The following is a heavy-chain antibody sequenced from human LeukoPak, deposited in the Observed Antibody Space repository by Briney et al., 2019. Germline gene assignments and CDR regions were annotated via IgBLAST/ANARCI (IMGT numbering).Heavy chain of an antibody. CDR3: ARTTSGGVIAIDY. CDR1: GGSISSSSYY. Sequence: SETLSLTCTVSGGSISSSSYYWGWIRQPPGKGLEWIGSIYYSGFTYYNPSLKSRVTISVDTSKNQFSLRVSSVTAADTAVYYCARTTSGGVIAIDYWGQGTPVTVSS. J-gene: IGHJ4*02. D-gene: IGHD3-16*02. V-gene: IGHV4-39*01. CDR2: IYYSGFT.